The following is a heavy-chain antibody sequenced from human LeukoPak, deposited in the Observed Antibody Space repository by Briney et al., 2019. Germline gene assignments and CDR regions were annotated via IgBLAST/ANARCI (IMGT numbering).Heavy chain of an antibody. V-gene: IGHV4-59*08. CDR3: ARHGPSPDSSSSSGTLDV. D-gene: IGHD6-13*01. CDR1: GGSISSYY. CDR2: IYYSGST. J-gene: IGHJ6*04. Sequence: PSETLSLTCTVSGGSISSYYWSWIRQPPGKGLEWIGYIYYSGSTNYNPSLKSRDTISVDTSKNQFSLKLSSVTAADTAVHYCARHGPSPDSSSSSGTLDVWGKGTTVTVSS.